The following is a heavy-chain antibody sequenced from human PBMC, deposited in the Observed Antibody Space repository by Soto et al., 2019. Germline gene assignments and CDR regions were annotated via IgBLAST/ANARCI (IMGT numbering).Heavy chain of an antibody. CDR2: IYYSGST. J-gene: IGHJ2*01. Sequence: QVQLQESGPGLVKPSQTLSLTCTVSGGSISSGGYYWSWIRQHPGKGLEWIGYIYYSGSTYYNPSLKSRVTRPXXTXKXXFSLKLSSVTAADTAVYYCARDVAYGDYVDWYFDLCGRGTLVTVSS. CDR3: ARDVAYGDYVDWYFDL. CDR1: GGSISSGGYY. V-gene: IGHV4-31*03. D-gene: IGHD4-17*01.